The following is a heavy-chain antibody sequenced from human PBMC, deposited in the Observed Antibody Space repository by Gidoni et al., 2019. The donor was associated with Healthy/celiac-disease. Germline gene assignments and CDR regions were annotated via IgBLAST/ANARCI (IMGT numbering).Heavy chain of an antibody. CDR3: ARGGATRGEQQLALVGY. Sequence: EVQLVESGGGLVQPGGSLRLSCAASGFTFSSYWMSWVRQAPGKGLEWVANIKQDGSEKYYVDSVKGRFTISRDNAKNSLYLQMNSLRAEDTAVYYCARGGATRGEQQLALVGYWGQGTLVTVSS. CDR1: GFTFSSYW. J-gene: IGHJ4*02. V-gene: IGHV3-7*01. CDR2: IKQDGSEK. D-gene: IGHD6-13*01.